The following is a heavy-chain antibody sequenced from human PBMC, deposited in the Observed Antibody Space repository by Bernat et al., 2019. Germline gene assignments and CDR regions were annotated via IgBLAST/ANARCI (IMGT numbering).Heavy chain of an antibody. Sequence: QVQLVESGGGVVQPGRSLRLSCAASGYSFSSHAIHWVRQAPGKGLEWVAAISYDGSHQYYADSVKGRFTISRDNSRNTLYLQMNSLRAEDTAVYYCARDLYNGGCDYFDYWGQGTLVTVSS. J-gene: IGHJ4*02. V-gene: IGHV3-30*01. CDR2: ISYDGSHQ. CDR1: GYSFSSHA. D-gene: IGHD6-19*01. CDR3: ARDLYNGGCDYFDY.